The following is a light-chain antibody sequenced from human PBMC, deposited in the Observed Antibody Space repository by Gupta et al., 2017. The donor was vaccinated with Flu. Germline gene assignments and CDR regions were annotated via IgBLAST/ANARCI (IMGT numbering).Light chain of an antibody. Sequence: DIQMTQSPSSVSASVGDRVTLTCRASQGINNWLAWYQQKPGKAPKLLIYAASSLQSGVPSRFSGSGSGTEFTLTIGSLQPEDFATYYCQQASNFPRTFGQGTKVEI. CDR2: AAS. J-gene: IGKJ1*01. V-gene: IGKV1-12*01. CDR1: QGINNW. CDR3: QQASNFPRT.